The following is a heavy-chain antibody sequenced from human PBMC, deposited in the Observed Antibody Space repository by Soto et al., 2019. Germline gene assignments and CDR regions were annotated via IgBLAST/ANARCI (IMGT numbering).Heavy chain of an antibody. Sequence: SETLSLTCTVSGGSISSYYWSWIPQPPGKGLEWIGYIYYSGSTNYNPSLKSRVTISVDTSKNQFSLKLSSVTAADTAVYYCAREGKYYYGMDVWGQGTTVTVSS. V-gene: IGHV4-59*01. CDR2: IYYSGST. CDR1: GGSISSYY. CDR3: AREGKYYYGMDV. J-gene: IGHJ6*02.